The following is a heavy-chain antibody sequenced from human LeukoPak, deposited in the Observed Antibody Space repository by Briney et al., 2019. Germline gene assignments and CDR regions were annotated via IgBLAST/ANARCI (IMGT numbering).Heavy chain of an antibody. CDR2: ISSSSSYI. J-gene: IGHJ3*02. Sequence: GGSLRLSCAASGFTFSSYSMNWVRQAPGKGLEWVSSISSSSSYIYYADSVKGRFTISRDNAKNSLYLQMNSLRAEDTAVYYCARDRGRIVGATAFDIWGQGTMVTVSS. CDR1: GFTFSSYS. D-gene: IGHD1-26*01. CDR3: ARDRGRIVGATAFDI. V-gene: IGHV3-21*01.